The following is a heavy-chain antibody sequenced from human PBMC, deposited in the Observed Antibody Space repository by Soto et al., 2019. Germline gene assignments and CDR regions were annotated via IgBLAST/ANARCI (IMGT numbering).Heavy chain of an antibody. CDR3: ARGLVVVITRDWFDP. V-gene: IGHV3-30*04. CDR1: GFTFSNYA. D-gene: IGHD3-22*01. Sequence: PGGSLRLSCAASGFTFSNYAMHWARRAPGQGLEWVAVISDDGMNKDYADSVKGRFTISRDNSKNMLYMQMNSLRPEDTAVYYCARGLVVVITRDWFDPWGQGTLVTVSS. CDR2: ISDDGMNK. J-gene: IGHJ5*02.